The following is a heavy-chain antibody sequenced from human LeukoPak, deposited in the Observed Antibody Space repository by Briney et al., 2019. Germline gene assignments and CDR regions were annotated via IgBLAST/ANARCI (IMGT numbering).Heavy chain of an antibody. J-gene: IGHJ4*02. Sequence: QPGGSLRLSCAASGFTFNSYAMSWVRQAPGKVLEWVSAVTGSGGDTYHADSVKGRFTISRDNSKNTLYLQMNSLRAEDTAVYYCAKGSRDSRPYYFDFWGQGTLVTVSS. CDR3: AKGSRDSRPYYFDF. CDR1: GFTFNSYA. V-gene: IGHV3-23*01. CDR2: VTGSGGDT. D-gene: IGHD3-10*01.